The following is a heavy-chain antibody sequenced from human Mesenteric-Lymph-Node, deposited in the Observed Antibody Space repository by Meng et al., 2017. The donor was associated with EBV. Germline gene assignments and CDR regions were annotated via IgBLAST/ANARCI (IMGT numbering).Heavy chain of an antibody. CDR2: ISRSSSSI. Sequence: VQRLGFWGGLAKPGGSLRLSCAASGFIFSELDMSWIRQAPGKGLEWVSYISRSSSSIYYADSVKGRFTISRDNAKNSLYLQMNSLRAEDTAVYYCATGTYYWYYDYWGQGTLVTVSS. D-gene: IGHD3-10*01. V-gene: IGHV3-11*01. CDR1: GFIFSELD. CDR3: ATGTYYWYYDY. J-gene: IGHJ4*02.